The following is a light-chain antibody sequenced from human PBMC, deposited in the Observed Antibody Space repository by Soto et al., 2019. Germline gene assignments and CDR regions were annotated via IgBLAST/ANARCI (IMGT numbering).Light chain of an antibody. CDR3: QQRNIWPPVT. V-gene: IGKV3-11*01. J-gene: IGKJ5*01. CDR2: GAF. Sequence: EIVLTQSPATLSLSPGERATLSCRASPSFTNDLAWYQQKPGQAPRLVIYGAFNRATGIPARFSGSGSGTDFTLTISSLEPEDFAVYYCQQRNIWPPVTFGQGTRLEI. CDR1: PSFTND.